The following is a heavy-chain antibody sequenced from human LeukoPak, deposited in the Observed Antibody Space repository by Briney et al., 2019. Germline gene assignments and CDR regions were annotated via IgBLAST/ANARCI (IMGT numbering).Heavy chain of an antibody. D-gene: IGHD2-15*01. J-gene: IGHJ4*02. CDR2: IYYSGST. V-gene: IGHV4-59*12. CDR1: GGSISSYY. CDR3: ASVDVGFALLLRY. Sequence: SETLSLTCTVSGGSISSYYWSWIRQPPGKGLEWIGYIYYSGSTNYNPSLKSRVTISVDTSKNQFSLKLSSVTAADTAVYYCASVDVGFALLLRYWGQGTLVTVSS.